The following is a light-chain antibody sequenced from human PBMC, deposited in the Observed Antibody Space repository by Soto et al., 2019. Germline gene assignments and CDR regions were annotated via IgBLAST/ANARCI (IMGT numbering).Light chain of an antibody. CDR3: QQYSSWPAVT. CDR1: QSVGTK. J-gene: IGKJ4*01. V-gene: IGKV3-15*01. Sequence: ETVMTQSPATLSVSPGERATLSCRASQSVGTKVAWYQQKPGQAPSLLIYGAAIRAAGVPVRFSGSGSGTEFTLIIISLQSEDFAVYYCQQYSSWPAVTFGGGTNGEMK. CDR2: GAA.